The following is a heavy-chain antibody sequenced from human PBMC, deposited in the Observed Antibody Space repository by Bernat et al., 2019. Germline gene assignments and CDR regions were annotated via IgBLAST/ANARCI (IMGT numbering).Heavy chain of an antibody. J-gene: IGHJ5*02. Sequence: QVQLQESGPGLVKPSETLSLTCTVSGGSISSYYWSWIRQPPGKGLEWIGYIYYRGSTNYNPSLKSRVTISVDTSKNQFSLKLSSVTAADTAVYYCARTDSSGPSQRPWGQGTLVTVSS. CDR2: IYYRGST. CDR1: GGSISSYY. D-gene: IGHD3-22*01. V-gene: IGHV4-59*08. CDR3: ARTDSSGPSQRP.